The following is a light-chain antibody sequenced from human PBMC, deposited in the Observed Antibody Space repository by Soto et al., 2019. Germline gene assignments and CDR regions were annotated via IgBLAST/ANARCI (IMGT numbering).Light chain of an antibody. Sequence: QSALTQPASVSGSPGHSITISCTGTSSDVGRYSYVSWYRQHPGKAPKLMIYDVSNRPSGVSNRFSGSKSGNTASLTISGLQAEDEADYYCSSYTSSSTLLFGGGTKVTVL. CDR2: DVS. CDR1: SSDVGRYSY. J-gene: IGLJ2*01. V-gene: IGLV2-14*01. CDR3: SSYTSSSTLL.